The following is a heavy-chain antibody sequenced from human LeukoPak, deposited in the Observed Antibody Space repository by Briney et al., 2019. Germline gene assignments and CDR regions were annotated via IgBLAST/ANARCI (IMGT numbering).Heavy chain of an antibody. CDR3: ARGPDYGDSYYFDY. J-gene: IGHJ4*02. CDR2: IIPILGIA. CDR1: GGTFSSYA. V-gene: IGHV1-69*04. Sequence: SVKVSCKASGGTFSSYAISWVRQAPGQGLEWMGRIIPILGIANYAQKFQGRVTITADKSTSTAYMELSSLRSEDTAVYYCARGPDYGDSYYFDYWGQGTLVTVSS. D-gene: IGHD4-17*01.